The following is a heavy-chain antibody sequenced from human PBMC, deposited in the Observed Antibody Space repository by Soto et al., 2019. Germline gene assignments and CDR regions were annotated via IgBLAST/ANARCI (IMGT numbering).Heavy chain of an antibody. CDR1: GFTFTSSA. CDR3: AAVPANGYYKGERGDYGMDV. CDR2: IVVGSGNT. D-gene: IGHD3-9*01. V-gene: IGHV1-58*02. Sequence: QMQLVQSGPEVKKPGTSVKVSCKASGFTFTSSAMQWVRQARGQRLEWIGWIVVGSGNTNYAQKFQERVTITRDMSTSTAYMELSSLRSEDTAVYYCAAVPANGYYKGERGDYGMDVWGQGTTVTVSS. J-gene: IGHJ6*02.